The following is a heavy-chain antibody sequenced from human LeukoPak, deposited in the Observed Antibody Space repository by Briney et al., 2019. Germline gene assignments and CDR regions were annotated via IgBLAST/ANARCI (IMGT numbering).Heavy chain of an antibody. CDR3: ARDGGYTGGWNY. D-gene: IGHD2-15*01. CDR2: IYYSGST. Sequence: PSETLSLTCTVSGGSISSYYWSWIRQPPGKGLEWIGYIYYSGSTNYNPSLKSRVTISVDTSKNQFSLKLSSVTAADTAVYYCARDGGYTGGWNYWGQGTLVTVSS. V-gene: IGHV4-59*12. CDR1: GGSISSYY. J-gene: IGHJ4*02.